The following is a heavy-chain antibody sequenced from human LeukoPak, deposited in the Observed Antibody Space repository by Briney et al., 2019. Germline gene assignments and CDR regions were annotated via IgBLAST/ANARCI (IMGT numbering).Heavy chain of an antibody. J-gene: IGHJ4*02. Sequence: SVKVSCKASGGTFISYAISWVRQAPGQGLEWMGGIIPIFGTANYVQRFQGRVTITADESTSTAYMELSSLRSEDTAVYYCAREGASSVKQFDYWGQGTLVTVSS. V-gene: IGHV1-69*13. CDR2: IIPIFGTA. D-gene: IGHD6-19*01. CDR1: GGTFISYA. CDR3: AREGASSVKQFDY.